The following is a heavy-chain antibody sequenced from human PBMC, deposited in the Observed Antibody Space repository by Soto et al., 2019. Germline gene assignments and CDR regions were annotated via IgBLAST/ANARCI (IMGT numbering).Heavy chain of an antibody. CDR1: GYTFTSYG. D-gene: IGHD3-3*01. CDR3: ARTEYYDFWSGYYIYPGHFDY. J-gene: IGHJ4*02. V-gene: IGHV1-18*04. CDR2: ISAYNGNT. Sequence: GASVKVSCKASGYTFTSYGISWERQAPGQGLAWMGWISAYNGNTKYAQKLQGRVTMTTDTSTSTAYMELRSLRSDDTAVYYCARTEYYDFWSGYYIYPGHFDYWGQGTQVTFSS.